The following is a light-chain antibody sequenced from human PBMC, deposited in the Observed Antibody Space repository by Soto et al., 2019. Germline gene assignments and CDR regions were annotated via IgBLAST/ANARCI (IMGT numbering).Light chain of an antibody. CDR3: GTWDSSLSAWV. Sequence: QSVLTQPPSVSAAPGQKVTISCSGSSSNIGNNYVSWYQQLPETAPKLLIYGNNERPSGIPDRVSVSKSGTSATLGITGLQTGDEADYYCGTWDSSLSAWVFGGGTKVTVL. V-gene: IGLV1-51*02. J-gene: IGLJ3*02. CDR2: GNN. CDR1: SSNIGNNY.